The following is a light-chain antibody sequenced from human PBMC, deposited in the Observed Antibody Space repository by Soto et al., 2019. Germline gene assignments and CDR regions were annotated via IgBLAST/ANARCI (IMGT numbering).Light chain of an antibody. CDR3: QQYDTSPLT. CDR2: GPS. CDR1: QSVSSSY. Sequence: DIVLTQSPGTLSLSPGERATVSSRAIQSVSSSYLAWYQPKPGQAPRLLIYGPSNRATGIPDRFSGSGSATDFTLTISRLETEDFAVYYCQQYDTSPLTFGGGTKVDIK. V-gene: IGKV3-20*01. J-gene: IGKJ4*01.